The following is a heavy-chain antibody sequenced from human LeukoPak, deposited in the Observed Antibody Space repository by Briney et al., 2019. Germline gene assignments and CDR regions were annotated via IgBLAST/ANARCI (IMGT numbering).Heavy chain of an antibody. Sequence: SETLSLTCTVSGGSISSSSYYWGWIRQPPGTGLEWIGSIYYSGSTYYNPSLKSRVTISVDTSKNQFSLKLSSVTAADTAVYYCARDLYYYGSGSCFDYWGQGTLVTVSS. CDR1: GGSISSSSYY. J-gene: IGHJ4*02. CDR3: ARDLYYYGSGSCFDY. V-gene: IGHV4-39*07. CDR2: IYYSGST. D-gene: IGHD3-10*01.